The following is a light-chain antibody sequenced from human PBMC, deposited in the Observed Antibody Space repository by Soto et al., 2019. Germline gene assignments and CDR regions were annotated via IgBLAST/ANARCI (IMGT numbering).Light chain of an antibody. Sequence: DIVMTQSRDSLAVSLGERATINCKXSXXXXXSSNNKNCXXXXXXXXXXPPKLLIYWASTRESGVPDRFSGSGSGTDFTLTISSLQAEDVAVYYCQQYYSTPRTFGQGTKVDIK. CDR1: XXXXXSSNNKNC. CDR2: WAS. CDR3: QQYYSTPRT. V-gene: IGKV4-1*01. J-gene: IGKJ1*01.